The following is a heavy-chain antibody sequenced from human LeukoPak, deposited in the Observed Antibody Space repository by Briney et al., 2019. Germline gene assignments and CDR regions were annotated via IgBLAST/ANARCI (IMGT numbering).Heavy chain of an antibody. V-gene: IGHV3-23*01. D-gene: IGHD6-19*01. J-gene: IGHJ6*02. Sequence: PGGSLRLSCAASGLSFSSYAMTWVRQAPGKWLEWVSSIDAGGGDTYHSDSVKGRFTISRDNSMNTLYLQMNSLRADDTAVYYCGRPTKYWLVRGNGVDVWGQGTTVTVSS. CDR3: GRPTKYWLVRGNGVDV. CDR2: IDAGGGDT. CDR1: GLSFSSYA.